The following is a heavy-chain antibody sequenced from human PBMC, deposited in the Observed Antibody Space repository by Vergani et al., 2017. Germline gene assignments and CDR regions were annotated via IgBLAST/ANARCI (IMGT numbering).Heavy chain of an antibody. CDR3: AGSVTGTFLFYYYMDV. Sequence: QVQLVQSGAEVKKPGSSVKVSCKASGGTFRSYAISWVRQAPGQGLEWMGGIIPIFGTANYAQKFQGRVTITADESTSTAYMELSSLRSEDTAVYYCAGSVTGTFLFYYYMDVWGKGTTVTVSS. J-gene: IGHJ6*03. CDR1: GGTFRSYA. CDR2: IIPIFGTA. V-gene: IGHV1-69*01. D-gene: IGHD1-7*01.